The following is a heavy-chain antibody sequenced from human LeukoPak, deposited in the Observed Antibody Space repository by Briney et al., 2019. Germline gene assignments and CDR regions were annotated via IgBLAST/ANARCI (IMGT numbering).Heavy chain of an antibody. CDR1: GFTVSTNY. V-gene: IGHV3-74*01. D-gene: IGHD5-18*01. Sequence: GGSLRLSCAASGFTVSTNYMSWVRQAPGKGLVWVSHINSDGSITSYADSVKGRFTISRDNAKNTLYLQMNSLRAEDTAVYYCARDAVDTANAVWGQGTTVTVSS. CDR2: INSDGSIT. J-gene: IGHJ6*02. CDR3: ARDAVDTANAV.